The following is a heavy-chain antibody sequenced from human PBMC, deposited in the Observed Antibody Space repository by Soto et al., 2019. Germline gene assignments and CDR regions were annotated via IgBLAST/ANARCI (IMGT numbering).Heavy chain of an antibody. CDR3: TCGGQWLVFEDTFDI. V-gene: IGHV3-73*01. CDR2: IRSKANSYAT. Sequence: GGSLRLSCAASGFTFSGSAMHWVRQASGKGVEWVGRIRSKANSYATTYAASVKGRFTISRDDSKNTAYLQMNSLKTEDTAVYFCTCGGQWLVFEDTFDIWGQGTMVTVS. D-gene: IGHD6-19*01. CDR1: GFTFSGSA. J-gene: IGHJ3*02.